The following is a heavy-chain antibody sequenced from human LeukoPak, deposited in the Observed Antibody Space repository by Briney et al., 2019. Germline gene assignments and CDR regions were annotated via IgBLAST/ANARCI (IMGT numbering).Heavy chain of an antibody. CDR1: GYTVTSYY. J-gene: IGHJ6*02. CDR3: ARDLRGSGSYIFYYYYGMDV. CDR2: ISAYNGNT. D-gene: IGHD3-10*01. Sequence: ASVKVSCKASGYTVTSYYMHWVRQAPGQGLEWMGWISAYNGNTNYAQKLQGRVTMTTDTSTSTAYMELRSLRSDDTAVYYCARDLRGSGSYIFYYYYGMDVWGQGTTVTVSS. V-gene: IGHV1-18*04.